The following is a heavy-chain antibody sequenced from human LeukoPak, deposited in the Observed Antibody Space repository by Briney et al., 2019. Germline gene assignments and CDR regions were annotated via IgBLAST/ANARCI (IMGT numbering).Heavy chain of an antibody. J-gene: IGHJ6*03. D-gene: IGHD3-3*01. V-gene: IGHV3-20*04. CDR1: GFTFDDYG. Sequence: GGSLRLSCAASGFTFDDYGMSWVRQAPGKGLEWVSGINWNGGSTGYADSVKGRFTISRDNAKNSLYLQMNSLRAEDTALYYCARDGKPYHDFWSGYFNYYYYYYMDVWGKGTTVTVSS. CDR3: ARDGKPYHDFWSGYFNYYYYYYMDV. CDR2: INWNGGST.